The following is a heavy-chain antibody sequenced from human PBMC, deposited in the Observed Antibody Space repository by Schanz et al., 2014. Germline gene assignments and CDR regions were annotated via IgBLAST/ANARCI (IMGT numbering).Heavy chain of an antibody. CDR1: GYTFTSYD. CDR2: MNPNSGNT. CDR3: ARGGFFDSTSFDS. V-gene: IGHV1-8*02. D-gene: IGHD2-2*01. J-gene: IGHJ4*02. Sequence: QVQLVQSGAEVKKPGASVRLSCEASGYTFTSYDINWVRQAPGQGLEWMGWMNPNSGNTGCAQKFQGRVTMTRHTSISTAYMELSSLRSEDTAVYYCARGGFFDSTSFDSWGQGTLVTVSS.